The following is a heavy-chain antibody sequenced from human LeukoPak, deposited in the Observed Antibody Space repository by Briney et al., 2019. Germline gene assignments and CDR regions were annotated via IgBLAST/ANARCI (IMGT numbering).Heavy chain of an antibody. V-gene: IGHV5-51*01. J-gene: IGHJ4*02. Sequence: PGESLKISCKGSGYSFTSHWIGWVRQLPGKGLELMGIINPGDSNIRYSPSFHGQVTISVDKSISTAYLQWSSLKASDTAMYYCAKQGGESSAWQTIDNWGQGTLVTVSS. CDR2: INPGDSNI. CDR1: GYSFTSHW. CDR3: AKQGGESSAWQTIDN. D-gene: IGHD1-14*01.